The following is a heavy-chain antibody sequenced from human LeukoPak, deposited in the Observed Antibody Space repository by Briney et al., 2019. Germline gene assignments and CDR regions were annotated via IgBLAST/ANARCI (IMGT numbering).Heavy chain of an antibody. D-gene: IGHD2-2*01. CDR2: IRYDGSNK. CDR3: AKDGDCSCTSCYPGYFDY. J-gene: IGHJ4*02. CDR1: GFTFSSYG. V-gene: IGHV3-30*02. Sequence: GGSLRLSCAASGFTFSSYGMHWVRQAPGKGLEWVAFIRYDGSNKYYADSVKGRFTISRDNSKNTLYLQMNSLRAEDTAVYYCAKDGDCSCTSCYPGYFDYWGQGTLVTVSS.